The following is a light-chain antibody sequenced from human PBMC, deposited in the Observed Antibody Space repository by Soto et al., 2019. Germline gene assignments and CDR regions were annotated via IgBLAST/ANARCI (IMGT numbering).Light chain of an antibody. Sequence: QSALTQPPSASGSPGQSVTISCTGTSSDVGVYNYVSWYQQHPGQAPKLMIYEVTKRPSGVPDRFSGSKSGNTASLTVSGLQAEDEADYYCSSYAGSYRVFGTGTKVTVL. CDR2: EVT. J-gene: IGLJ1*01. CDR1: SSDVGVYNY. CDR3: SSYAGSYRV. V-gene: IGLV2-8*01.